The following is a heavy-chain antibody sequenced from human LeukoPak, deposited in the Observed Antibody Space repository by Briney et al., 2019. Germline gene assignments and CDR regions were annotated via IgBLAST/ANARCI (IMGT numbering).Heavy chain of an antibody. CDR1: GFTFSSYA. CDR3: AKVRGPWFGELGY. Sequence: GSLRLSCAASGFTFSSYAMRWVRQAPGKGLEWVSAISGSGGSTYYADSVKGRFTISRDNSKNTLYLQMNSLRAEDTAVYYCAKVRGPWFGELGYWGQGTLVTVSS. D-gene: IGHD3-10*01. J-gene: IGHJ4*02. CDR2: ISGSGGST. V-gene: IGHV3-23*01.